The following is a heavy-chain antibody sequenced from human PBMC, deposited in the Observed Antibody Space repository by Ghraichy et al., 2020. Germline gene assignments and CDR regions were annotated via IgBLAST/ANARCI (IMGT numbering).Heavy chain of an antibody. D-gene: IGHD3-10*01. Sequence: ASVKVSCEASGYTFLNYGIIWVRQAPGQGLECMGWINSNNGNTNYAQNFRGRVTMTTDTSTSTAYMELRSLRSDDTAVYYCARDENWGSSGRTEKQSDYWGQGTLVTVSS. V-gene: IGHV1-18*01. CDR3: ARDENWGSSGRTEKQSDY. J-gene: IGHJ4*02. CDR2: INSNNGNT. CDR1: GYTFLNYG.